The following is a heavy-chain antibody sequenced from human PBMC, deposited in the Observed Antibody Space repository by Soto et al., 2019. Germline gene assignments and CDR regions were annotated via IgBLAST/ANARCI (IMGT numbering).Heavy chain of an antibody. D-gene: IGHD3-10*01. J-gene: IGHJ4*02. CDR3: ARDLDGSGSYYTKY. CDR2: ISPHKDNT. Sequence: ASVKVSCKTSGYTFSSIGISWVRQAPGQGLEWMGWISPHKDNTYYAQRLQGRVTMTTDTSTSTAYMELRSLRSDDTAVYSCARDLDGSGSYYTKYWGQGTLVTVSA. CDR1: GYTFSSIG. V-gene: IGHV1-18*01.